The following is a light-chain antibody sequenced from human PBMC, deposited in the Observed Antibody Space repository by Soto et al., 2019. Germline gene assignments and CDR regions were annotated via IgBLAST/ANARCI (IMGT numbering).Light chain of an antibody. V-gene: IGKV1-8*01. J-gene: IGKJ5*01. Sequence: AIRMTQSPSSFSASTGDRVTITCRASQGISSYLAWYQQKPGIAPKLLIYAASTLQSGVPSRFSGSGSGTDFTLTISCLQSEDFATYYCQQYYSYPPITFGQGTRLEIK. CDR3: QQYYSYPPIT. CDR1: QGISSY. CDR2: AAS.